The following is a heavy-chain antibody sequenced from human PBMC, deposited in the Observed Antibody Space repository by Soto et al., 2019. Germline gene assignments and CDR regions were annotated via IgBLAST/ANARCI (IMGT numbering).Heavy chain of an antibody. CDR2: IYTGGST. J-gene: IGHJ4*02. CDR3: ARDPCSADF. D-gene: IGHD3-10*02. CDR1: GFTVSTKY. V-gene: IGHV3-66*01. Sequence: EVQLVESGGGLVQPGGSLRLSCAASGFTVSTKYMSRVREAPGKGLERVSVIYTGGSTFYADSVRGRSTLSRDNAKNSVYLQRSSLGVEHTAVYYCARDPCSADFWCQGILVAFSA.